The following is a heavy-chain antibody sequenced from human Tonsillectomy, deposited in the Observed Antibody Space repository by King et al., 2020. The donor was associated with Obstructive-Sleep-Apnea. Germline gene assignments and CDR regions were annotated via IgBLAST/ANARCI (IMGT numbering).Heavy chain of an antibody. CDR3: STEGDVGPADLSY. Sequence: VQLVESGGGLVKPGGALRLSCAASGFTFKNAHLSWVRQAPGKGLEGVGLIKTETEGGTNDYAAPAKGRFTITRDDSTDTLYLHRNSLRTEDTAMYYCSTEGDVGPADLSYWGRGTLVTVSP. V-gene: IGHV3-15*01. D-gene: IGHD1-26*01. J-gene: IGHJ4*02. CDR2: IKTETEGGTN. CDR1: GFTFKNAH.